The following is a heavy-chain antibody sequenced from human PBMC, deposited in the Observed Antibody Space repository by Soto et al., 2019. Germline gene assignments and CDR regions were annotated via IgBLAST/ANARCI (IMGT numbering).Heavy chain of an antibody. V-gene: IGHV1-46*01. Sequence: QVQLVQSGTEVKKPGASVNVSCKASGYTFTTHYMHWVRQAPGQGLEWMGIINPSGGRTTYALKFQGRVTITSDTSTNTVYVELTSLRSEDTAIYFCARAGENYGSGTFSPPLRCYVKSWGQGTLVTVSS. CDR1: GYTFTTHY. D-gene: IGHD3-10*01. J-gene: IGHJ5*02. CDR3: ARAGENYGSGTFSPPLRCYVKS. CDR2: INPSGGRT.